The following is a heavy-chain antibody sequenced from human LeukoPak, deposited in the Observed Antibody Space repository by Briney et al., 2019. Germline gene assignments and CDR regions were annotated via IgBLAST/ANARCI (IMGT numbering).Heavy chain of an antibody. D-gene: IGHD2-15*01. CDR3: AKSLVAAISFGFDY. Sequence: GGSLRLSCAASEFRFSDYYMSWIRQAPGKGLEWISYITGPSTYIYYADSVKGRFTISRDNSKNTLYLQMNSLRAEDTAVYYCAKSLVAAISFGFDYWGQGTLVTVSS. V-gene: IGHV3-11*06. J-gene: IGHJ4*02. CDR1: EFRFSDYY. CDR2: ITGPSTYI.